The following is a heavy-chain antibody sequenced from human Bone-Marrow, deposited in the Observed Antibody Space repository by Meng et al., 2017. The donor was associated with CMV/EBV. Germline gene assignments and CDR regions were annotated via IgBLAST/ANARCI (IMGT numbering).Heavy chain of an antibody. CDR1: EYTFTVYY. CDR3: ARDVNLAVPALDY. D-gene: IGHD6-19*01. V-gene: IGHV1-2*02. Sequence: ASVKVSCKASEYTFTVYYMHWVRQAPGQGLEWMGWINPNTGGTNYVQRFQGRVTMTRDTSISTAYLELTSLRSDDTAVYYCARDVNLAVPALDYWGQGTLVTVSS. J-gene: IGHJ4*02. CDR2: INPNTGGT.